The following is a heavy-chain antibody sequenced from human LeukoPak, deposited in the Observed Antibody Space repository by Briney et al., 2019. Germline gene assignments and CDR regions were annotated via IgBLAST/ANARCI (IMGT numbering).Heavy chain of an antibody. V-gene: IGHV3-7*02. D-gene: IGHD4-17*01. J-gene: IGHJ4*02. CDR1: GFIFRNYW. CDR3: ATTGGPTVTAFDL. CDR2: INHDGGDK. Sequence: PGGSLRLSCVASGFIFRNYWMSWVRQAPGKGLEWVANINHDGGDKNYVDSVKGRFTISRDNAKSSLYLQMNSLRVEDTAVYYCATTGGPTVTAFDLWGQGILVTVSS.